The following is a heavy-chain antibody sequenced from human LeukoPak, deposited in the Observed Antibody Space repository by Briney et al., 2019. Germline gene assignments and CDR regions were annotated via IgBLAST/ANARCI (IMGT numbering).Heavy chain of an antibody. D-gene: IGHD3-10*01. CDR1: GYTFTSYY. CDR2: INPSGGST. J-gene: IGHJ4*02. Sequence: GASVKVSCKASGYTFTSYYMHWVRQAPGQGLEWMGIINPSGGSTSYAQKFQGRVTMTRDTSTSTVYMELSSLRSEDTAVYYCARDPTYYYGSGNGVMYVGSNDYWGQGTLVTVSS. CDR3: ARDPTYYYGSGNGVMYVGSNDY. V-gene: IGHV1-46*01.